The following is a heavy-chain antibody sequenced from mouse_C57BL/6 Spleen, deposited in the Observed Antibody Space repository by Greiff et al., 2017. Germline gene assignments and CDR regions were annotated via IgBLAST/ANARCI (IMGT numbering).Heavy chain of an antibody. V-gene: IGHV5-17*01. CDR1: GFTFSDYG. CDR3: AKFLSYYYGSSGYFDV. CDR2: ISSGSSTI. J-gene: IGHJ1*03. Sequence: VMLVESGGGLVKPGGSLKLSCAASGFTFSDYGMHWVRQAPEKGLEWVAYISSGSSTIYYADTVKGRFTIARDNAKTTLFLQMTSLRSEDTAMYYCAKFLSYYYGSSGYFDVWGTGTTVTVSS. D-gene: IGHD1-1*01.